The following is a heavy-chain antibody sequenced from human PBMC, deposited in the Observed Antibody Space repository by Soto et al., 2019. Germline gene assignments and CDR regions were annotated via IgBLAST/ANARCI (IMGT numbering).Heavy chain of an antibody. Sequence: EVQLLESGGGLVQPGGSLRPSCAASGFTFTAYPMGWVRQAPGKGLEWVSTIHGGGGATHYADSVKGRFTISRDDSKNTLYAQMNSLRAEDTAVYYCAKFEGHPLEYWYLDFWGRGTLVTVSS. CDR3: AKFEGHPLEYWYLDF. D-gene: IGHD1-1*01. CDR2: IHGGGGAT. J-gene: IGHJ2*01. V-gene: IGHV3-23*01. CDR1: GFTFTAYP.